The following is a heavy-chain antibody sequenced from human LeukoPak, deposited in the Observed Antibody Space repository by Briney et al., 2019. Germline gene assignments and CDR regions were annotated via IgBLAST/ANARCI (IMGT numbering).Heavy chain of an antibody. Sequence: GRSLRLSCAASGYTLSSYAMHWVRQAPGKGLEWVAVISYDGSNKYYADSVKGRFTISRDNSKNTLYLQMNSLRAEDTAVYYCARGEWLRFFNYWGQGTLVTVSS. D-gene: IGHD5-12*01. CDR2: ISYDGSNK. V-gene: IGHV3-30-3*01. CDR3: ARGEWLRFFNY. CDR1: GYTLSSYA. J-gene: IGHJ4*02.